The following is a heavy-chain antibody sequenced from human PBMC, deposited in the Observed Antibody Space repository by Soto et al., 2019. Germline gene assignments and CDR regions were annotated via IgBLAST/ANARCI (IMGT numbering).Heavy chain of an antibody. J-gene: IGHJ4*02. V-gene: IGHV3-30*18. CDR1: GFTFSSYG. Sequence: QVQLVESGGGVVQPGRSLRLSCAASGFTFSSYGMHWVRQAPGKGLEWVAVISYDGSNKYYADSVKGRFTISRDNSKSTLYLQMNSPRAEDTAVYYCAKAPLARVGFAYWGQGTLVTVSS. CDR3: AKAPLARVGFAY. D-gene: IGHD1-26*01. CDR2: ISYDGSNK.